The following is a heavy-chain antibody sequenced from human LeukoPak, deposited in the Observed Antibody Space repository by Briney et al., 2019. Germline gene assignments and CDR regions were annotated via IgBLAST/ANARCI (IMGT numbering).Heavy chain of an antibody. CDR1: GGTFSSYA. Sequence: ASVKVSCKASGGTFSSYAISWVRQAPGQGLEWMGRLIPILGIANYAQKFQGRVTITADKSTSTAYMELSSLRSEDTAVYYCARDSAYGSGSSRAFDIWGQGTMVTVSS. J-gene: IGHJ3*02. CDR3: ARDSAYGSGSSRAFDI. D-gene: IGHD3-10*01. V-gene: IGHV1-69*04. CDR2: LIPILGIA.